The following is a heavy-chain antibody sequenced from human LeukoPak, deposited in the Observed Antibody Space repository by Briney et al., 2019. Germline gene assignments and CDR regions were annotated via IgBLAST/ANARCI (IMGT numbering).Heavy chain of an antibody. CDR2: ITASGTT. J-gene: IGHJ6*02. Sequence: PGASLRLSCAASGFIFSTAAMTSVRQAPGKGLDWVSYITASGTTYYADSVKGRFTISRDISNNTLYLQMNGLRAEDTALYYCAKDRYDTSVWPYYYAMDVWGQGPTVTVSS. D-gene: IGHD3-22*01. CDR1: GFIFSTAA. CDR3: AKDRYDTSVWPYYYAMDV. V-gene: IGHV3-23*01.